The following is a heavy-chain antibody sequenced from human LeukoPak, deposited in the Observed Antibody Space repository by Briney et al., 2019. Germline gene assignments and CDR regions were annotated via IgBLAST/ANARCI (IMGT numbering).Heavy chain of an antibody. CDR3: ARDYYYYYMDV. V-gene: IGHV3-74*01. Sequence: GGSLRLSCAASGFTFSSYWMHWVRQAPGKGLGWVSRINSDGSSTSYADSVKGRFTISRDNAKSTLYLQMNSPRAEDTAVYYCARDYYYYYMDVCGKGPTATVSS. CDR1: GFTFSSYW. CDR2: INSDGSST. J-gene: IGHJ6*03.